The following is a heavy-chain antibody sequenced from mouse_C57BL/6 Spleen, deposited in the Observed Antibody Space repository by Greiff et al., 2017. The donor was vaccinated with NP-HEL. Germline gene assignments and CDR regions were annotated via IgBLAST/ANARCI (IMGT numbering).Heavy chain of an antibody. J-gene: IGHJ3*01. CDR1: GFTFSDYY. D-gene: IGHD1-1*01. Sequence: EVNLVESEGGLVQPGSSMKLSCTASGFTFSDYYMAWVRQVPEKGLEWVANINYDGSSTYYLDSLKSRFIISRDNAKNILYLQMSSLKSEDTATYYCARGRGGSSSWFAYWGQGTLVTVSA. CDR3: ARGRGGSSSWFAY. V-gene: IGHV5-16*01. CDR2: INYDGSST.